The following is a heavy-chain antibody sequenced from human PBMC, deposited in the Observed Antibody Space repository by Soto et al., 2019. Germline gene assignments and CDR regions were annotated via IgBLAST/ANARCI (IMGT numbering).Heavy chain of an antibody. J-gene: IGHJ5*02. CDR3: ATIPVDTSMIYWFDP. V-gene: IGHV4-61*01. Sequence: KSSETLSLTCTVSGDSVTSGNYYWSWIRQPPGKGLEWIGYIYYSGNTNYSPSLKSRVTMSLDRSNNQFSLNLSSVTAADTAVYYCATIPVDTSMIYWFDPWGHGILVTVSS. D-gene: IGHD5-18*01. CDR2: IYYSGNT. CDR1: GDSVTSGNYY.